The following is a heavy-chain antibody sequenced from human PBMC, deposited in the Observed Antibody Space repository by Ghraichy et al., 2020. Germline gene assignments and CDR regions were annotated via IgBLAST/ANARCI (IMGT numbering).Heavy chain of an antibody. CDR3: AREYCRGGSCFFGTGGSHFDY. V-gene: IGHV3-74*01. CDR1: GFTFNRYW. D-gene: IGHD2-15*01. CDR2: INSGGTNM. J-gene: IGHJ4*02. Sequence: LSLTCAASGFTFNRYWMHWVRQAPGEGLVWVSRINSGGTNMIYADFVKGRFTISRDNAKNTLYLQMNSLRAEDTAVYYCAREYCRGGSCFFGTGGSHFDYWGQGTLVTVSS.